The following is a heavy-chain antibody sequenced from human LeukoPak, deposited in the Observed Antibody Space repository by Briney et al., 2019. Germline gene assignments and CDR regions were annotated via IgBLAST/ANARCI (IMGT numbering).Heavy chain of an antibody. CDR2: FSGSGGST. V-gene: IGHV3-23*01. CDR3: ARETSQKGAHYMDV. J-gene: IGHJ6*03. Sequence: GGSLRLSCAASGFTFSSYAMSWVRQAPGKGLECISGFSGSGGSTYYADSVKGRFTISRDNSKNTLYLQMNSLRAEDTAVYYCARETSQKGAHYMDVWGKGTTVTISS. CDR1: GFTFSSYA. D-gene: IGHD3-16*01.